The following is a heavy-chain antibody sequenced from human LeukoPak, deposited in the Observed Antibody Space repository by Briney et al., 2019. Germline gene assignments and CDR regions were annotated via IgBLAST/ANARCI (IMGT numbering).Heavy chain of an antibody. Sequence: GGSPRLSCATSGFTFTTYWMNWVRQAPGKGLEWVSYISSSGGTIYYADSVKGRFTISRDNGKNSLDLQMNSLRAEDTAVYYCARGGGYSYVGLDWGQGTLVSVSS. V-gene: IGHV3-48*01. CDR2: ISSSGGTI. CDR1: GFTFTTYW. J-gene: IGHJ4*02. CDR3: ARGGGYSYVGLD. D-gene: IGHD5-18*01.